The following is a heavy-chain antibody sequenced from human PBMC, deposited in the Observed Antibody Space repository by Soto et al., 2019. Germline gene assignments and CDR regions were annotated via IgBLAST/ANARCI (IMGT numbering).Heavy chain of an antibody. D-gene: IGHD5-12*01. CDR1: GFSFSRYW. Sequence: EVQLVESGGGLVQPGGSLRLSCGASGFSFSRYWMHWVRQAPGKGLVWVSRIRSDGGDTDYADSMKGRFTISRDNAKNTLFLQIKSLRAEDTAVYYCVRDGDAYDFDYWGQGTLVTVSS. CDR2: IRSDGGDT. J-gene: IGHJ4*02. V-gene: IGHV3-74*01. CDR3: VRDGDAYDFDY.